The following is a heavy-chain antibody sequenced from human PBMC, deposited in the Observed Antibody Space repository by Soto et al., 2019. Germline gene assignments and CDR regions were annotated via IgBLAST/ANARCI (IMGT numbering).Heavy chain of an antibody. CDR3: AAPRDVYGSGVSWFTYGMDI. D-gene: IGHD3-10*01. Sequence: GGSLRLSCLASGFTFSDYAMTWVRHVPGRGLEWVASLDGAGGSIYYADSVRGRFTISRDNSQNTLFLQMKRLTVDDTAIYYCAAPRDVYGSGVSWFTYGMDIWGQGTTVTVSS. CDR2: LDGAGGSI. V-gene: IGHV3-23*01. CDR1: GFTFSDYA. J-gene: IGHJ6*02.